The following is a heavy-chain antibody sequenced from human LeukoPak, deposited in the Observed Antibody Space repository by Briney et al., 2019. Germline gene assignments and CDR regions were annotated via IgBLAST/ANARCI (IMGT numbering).Heavy chain of an antibody. CDR2: IYIADSDA. V-gene: IGHV5-51*01. CDR3: ARRMAYNYEHSTGGAFDM. D-gene: IGHD3-22*01. J-gene: IGHJ3*02. CDR1: GHSFVRHW. Sequence: GEPLKISCKGSGHSFVRHWIGWVRQMPGKGLEWMGLIYIADSDARYSPSFQGQVTLSADKFTSTAYLQWNSLKTSDTAMYYCARRMAYNYEHSTGGAFDMWGQGTMVTVSS.